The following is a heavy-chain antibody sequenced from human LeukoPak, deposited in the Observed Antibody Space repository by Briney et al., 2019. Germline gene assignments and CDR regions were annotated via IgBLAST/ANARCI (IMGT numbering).Heavy chain of an antibody. CDR2: IYYSGST. Sequence: PSETLSLTCTVSGGSISSYYWSWIRRPPGKGLEWIGYIYYSGSTNYNPSLKSRVTISVDTSKNQFSLKLSSVTAADTAVYYCARQGTGTHRGLNWFDPWGQGTLVTVSS. CDR1: GGSISSYY. D-gene: IGHD1-1*01. CDR3: ARQGTGTHRGLNWFDP. V-gene: IGHV4-59*08. J-gene: IGHJ5*02.